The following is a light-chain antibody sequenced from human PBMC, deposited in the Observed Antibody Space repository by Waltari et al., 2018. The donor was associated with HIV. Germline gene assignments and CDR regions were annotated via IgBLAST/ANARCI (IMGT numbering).Light chain of an antibody. V-gene: IGLV1-44*01. CDR1: SSNIGSNT. CDR2: GKN. J-gene: IGLJ2*01. CDR3: ASWDDSLNGPV. Sequence: QSVLTQPPSKSGTPGQRVTISCSGSSSNIGSNTVSWFQQFPGTAPKVLIYGKNRRPSGVPDRFSGSKSGTSASLAIGGLQSEDEADYYCASWDDSLNGPVFGGGTTLTVL.